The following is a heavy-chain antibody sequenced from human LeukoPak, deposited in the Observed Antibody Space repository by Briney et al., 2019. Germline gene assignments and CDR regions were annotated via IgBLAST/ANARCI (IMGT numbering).Heavy chain of an antibody. CDR1: GYTFTSYD. V-gene: IGHV1-8*03. CDR2: MNPNSGNA. CDR3: ASTYDSSGYLDY. J-gene: IGHJ4*02. D-gene: IGHD3-22*01. Sequence: GASVKVSCKASGYTFTSYDINWVRQATGQGLEWMGWMNPNSGNAGYAQKFQGRVTITRNTSISTAYMELSSLRSEDTAVYYCASTYDSSGYLDYWGQGTLVTVSS.